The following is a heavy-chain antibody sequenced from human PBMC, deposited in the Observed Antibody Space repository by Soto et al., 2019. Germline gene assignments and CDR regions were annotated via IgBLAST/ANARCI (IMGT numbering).Heavy chain of an antibody. CDR3: ARVYSGYDFDD. J-gene: IGHJ4*02. Sequence: PAETPSVNCTEPGGSISTYYCITTRQPPGKGLEWIGYIHYSGSTNYNPSLKSRVTISVDTSKTQFSLKLSSVTAADTAVYYCARVYSGYDFDDWGQGTLGPPPQ. V-gene: IGHV4-59*01. D-gene: IGHD5-12*01. CDR2: IHYSGST. CDR1: GGSISTYY.